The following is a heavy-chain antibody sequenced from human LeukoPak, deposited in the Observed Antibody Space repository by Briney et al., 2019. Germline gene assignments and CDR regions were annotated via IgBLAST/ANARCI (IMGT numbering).Heavy chain of an antibody. D-gene: IGHD4-17*01. Sequence: GGSLRLSCAASGFTFSSYGMHWVRQAPGKGLEWVAVISYDGSNKYYADSVKGRFTISRDNSKNTLYLQMNSPRAGDTAVYYCAKLSLTTVTTTSDYWGQGTLVTVSS. J-gene: IGHJ4*02. V-gene: IGHV3-30*18. CDR3: AKLSLTTVTTTSDY. CDR2: ISYDGSNK. CDR1: GFTFSSYG.